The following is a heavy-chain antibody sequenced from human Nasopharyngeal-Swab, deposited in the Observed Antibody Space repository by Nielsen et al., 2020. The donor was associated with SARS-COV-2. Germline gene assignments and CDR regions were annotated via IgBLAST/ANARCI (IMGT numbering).Heavy chain of an antibody. V-gene: IGHV3-9*01. D-gene: IGHD5-18*01. Sequence: SLKISCAASGFTFDDYAMHWVRQAPGKGLEWVSGISWNSGSIGYADSVKGRFTISRGNAKNSLYLQMNSLRAEDTALYYCAKGYGYGGDYYYYYGMDVWGQGTTVTVSS. J-gene: IGHJ6*02. CDR2: ISWNSGSI. CDR3: AKGYGYGGDYYYYYGMDV. CDR1: GFTFDDYA.